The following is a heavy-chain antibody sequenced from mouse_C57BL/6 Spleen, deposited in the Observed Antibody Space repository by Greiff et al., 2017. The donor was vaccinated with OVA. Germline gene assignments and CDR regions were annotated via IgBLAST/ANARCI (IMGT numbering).Heavy chain of an antibody. Sequence: QVQLQQPGAELVRPGTSVKLSCKASGYTFTSYWMHWVKQRPGQGLEWIGVIDPSDSYTNYNQKFKGKATLTVVTSSSTAYMQLSSLTSEDSAVYYCARRLRLEAMDYWGQGTSVTVSS. V-gene: IGHV1-59*01. CDR3: ARRLRLEAMDY. CDR2: IDPSDSYT. J-gene: IGHJ4*01. CDR1: GYTFTSYW. D-gene: IGHD3-2*02.